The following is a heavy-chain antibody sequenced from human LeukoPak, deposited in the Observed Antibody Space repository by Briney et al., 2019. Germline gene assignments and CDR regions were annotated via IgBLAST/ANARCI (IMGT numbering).Heavy chain of an antibody. CDR3: ARDGGSGWYGKSFDY. J-gene: IGHJ4*02. D-gene: IGHD6-19*01. Sequence: ASVKVSCKASGYTFTSYGISWVRQAPGQGLEWMGWISAYNGNTNYAQKLQGRVTMTTDTSTSTAYMELRSLRSDDTAVYYCARDGGSGWYGKSFDYWGQGTLVTVSS. CDR1: GYTFTSYG. V-gene: IGHV1-18*01. CDR2: ISAYNGNT.